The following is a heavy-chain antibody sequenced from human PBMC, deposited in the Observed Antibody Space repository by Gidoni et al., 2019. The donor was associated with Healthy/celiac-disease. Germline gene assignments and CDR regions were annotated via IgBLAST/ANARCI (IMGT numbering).Heavy chain of an antibody. J-gene: IGHJ4*02. V-gene: IGHV1-69*09. CDR1: GGIFSSYA. Sequence: QVQLVQSGAEVTKPGSSVKVSCKASGGIFSSYAISWVRQAPGQGLEWMGRIIPILGIANYAQKFQGRVTITADKSTSTAYMELSSLRSEDTAVYYCAREGANYGDYDYWGQGTLVTVSS. CDR2: IIPILGIA. CDR3: AREGANYGDYDY. D-gene: IGHD4-17*01.